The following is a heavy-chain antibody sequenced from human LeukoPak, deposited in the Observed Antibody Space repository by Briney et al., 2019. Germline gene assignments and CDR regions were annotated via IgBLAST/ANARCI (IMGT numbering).Heavy chain of an antibody. D-gene: IGHD4-17*01. Sequence: GASVKVSCKASGGTFSSYAISWVRQAPGQGLEWMGWVNPNSGDTNYAQKFQGRVTMTRDTSINTAYMELNRLTFDDTAVYYCARGGDGDYVSDCWGQGTLVTVSS. CDR3: ARGGDGDYVSDC. CDR2: VNPNSGDT. J-gene: IGHJ4*02. CDR1: GGTFSSYA. V-gene: IGHV1-2*02.